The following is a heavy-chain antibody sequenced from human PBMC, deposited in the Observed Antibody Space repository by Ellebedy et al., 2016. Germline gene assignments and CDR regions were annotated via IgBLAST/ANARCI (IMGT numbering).Heavy chain of an antibody. Sequence: GGSLRLXXAASGFPFSTYAMGWVRQAPGKGLEWVSAISGIGTITYYADSVKGRFTISRDTAKTTQYLQMNSLRAEDTAVYYCAKSRHSAAYCGGACYYDDAFDMWGQGTMVTVSS. CDR3: AKSRHSAAYCGGACYYDDAFDM. CDR2: ISGIGTIT. D-gene: IGHD2-21*02. J-gene: IGHJ3*02. CDR1: GFPFSTYA. V-gene: IGHV3-23*01.